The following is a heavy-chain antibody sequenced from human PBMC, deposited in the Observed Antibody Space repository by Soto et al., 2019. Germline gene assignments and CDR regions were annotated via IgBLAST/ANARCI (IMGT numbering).Heavy chain of an antibody. D-gene: IGHD2-2*01. V-gene: IGHV1-24*01. CDR2: FDTEDGET. CDR1: GYTLAELS. Sequence: ASVKVSWKVSGYTLAELSMHCVRQDPGKELEWMGGFDTEDGETIYAQKFQGRVTMTEDTSTDTAYMELSSLRSEDTAVYYCATGGSSSTRCYYYYYRMDVWGQGTTVNVS. J-gene: IGHJ6*02. CDR3: ATGGSSSTRCYYYYYRMDV.